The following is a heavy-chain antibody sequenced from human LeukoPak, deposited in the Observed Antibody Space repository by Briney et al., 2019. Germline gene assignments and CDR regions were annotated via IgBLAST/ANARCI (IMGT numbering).Heavy chain of an antibody. V-gene: IGHV4-39*01. CDR1: GGSINISDYY. D-gene: IGHD1-26*01. J-gene: IGHJ4*02. CDR2: MHYSGST. Sequence: PSETLSLTCTVSGGSINISDYYWGWIRQPPGKGLEWIGSMHYSGSTYYNPSLKSRVTISVDTSKNQFSLKVTSVTAADTAVYYRARRGTIDSGRPWNWGQGTLVTVSS. CDR3: ARRGTIDSGRPWN.